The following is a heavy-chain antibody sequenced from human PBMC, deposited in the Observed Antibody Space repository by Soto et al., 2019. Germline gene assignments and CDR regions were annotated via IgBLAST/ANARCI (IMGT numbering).Heavy chain of an antibody. CDR2: ISYDGGHM. CDR1: GFAFKSYG. CDR3: VNDSWWLVSFDH. D-gene: IGHD6-19*01. V-gene: IGHV3-30*18. J-gene: IGHJ4*02. Sequence: QVQLVESGGGGVQPGRSLRLTCAASGFAFKSYGMHWVRQAPGRGLEWVAAISYDGGHMYYADSVKGRFTISRDKSKNTLYLQMTSLRPEDTAVYYCVNDSWWLVSFDHWGQGTLVTVSS.